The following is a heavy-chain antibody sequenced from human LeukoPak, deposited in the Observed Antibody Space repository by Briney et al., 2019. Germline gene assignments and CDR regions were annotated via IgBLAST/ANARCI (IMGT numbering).Heavy chain of an antibody. D-gene: IGHD3-22*01. V-gene: IGHV1-2*06. CDR1: GYTFTGYY. J-gene: IGHJ3*02. Sequence: ASVKVSCKASGYTFTGYYMHWVRQAPGQGLEWMGRINPNSGGTNYAQKFQGRVTMTRDTSISTAYMELSRLRSDDTAVYYCATLTYYYDSSGFTGEGAFDIWGQGIMVTVSS. CDR3: ATLTYYYDSSGFTGEGAFDI. CDR2: INPNSGGT.